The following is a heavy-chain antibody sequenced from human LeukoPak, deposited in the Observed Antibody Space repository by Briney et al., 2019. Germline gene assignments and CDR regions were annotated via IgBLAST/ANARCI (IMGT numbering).Heavy chain of an antibody. CDR3: ARGGSTSPRHFDY. CDR1: GFTVSSNY. Sequence: GGSLRLSCAAFGFTVSSNYMSWVRQAPGKGLEWVSVIYSGSSTYYADSVKGRFTISRDNSKNTLYLQMNSLRAEDTAVYYCARGGSTSPRHFDYWGRGTLVTVSS. V-gene: IGHV3-53*01. J-gene: IGHJ4*02. CDR2: IYSGSST. D-gene: IGHD2-2*01.